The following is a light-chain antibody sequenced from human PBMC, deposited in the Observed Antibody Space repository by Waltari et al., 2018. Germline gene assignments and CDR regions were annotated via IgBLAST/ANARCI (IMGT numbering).Light chain of an antibody. CDR1: STDVGSSNS. J-gene: IGLJ3*02. CDR3: TSQSTNNVVL. V-gene: IGLV2-14*03. Sequence: QSALTQPASVSGSPGQSITISCTGTSTDVGSSNSVSWYQYLPGQGPKVIIYDVSDRPSGVSARFSGSKSGNTASLTISGLQAEDEANYYCTSQSTNNVVLFGGGTKVTVL. CDR2: DVS.